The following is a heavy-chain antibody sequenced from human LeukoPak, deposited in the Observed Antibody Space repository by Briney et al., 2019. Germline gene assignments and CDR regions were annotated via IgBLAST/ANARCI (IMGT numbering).Heavy chain of an antibody. D-gene: IGHD3-10*01. CDR1: GGSISSYY. Sequence: SETLSLTCIVSGGSISSYYWSWIRQPPGKGLEWIGYIYYSGSTNYNPSLKSRVTISVDTSKNQFSLKLSSVTAADTAVYYCARSYYYGSGIDYWGQGTLVTVSS. V-gene: IGHV4-59*01. CDR3: ARSYYYGSGIDY. CDR2: IYYSGST. J-gene: IGHJ4*02.